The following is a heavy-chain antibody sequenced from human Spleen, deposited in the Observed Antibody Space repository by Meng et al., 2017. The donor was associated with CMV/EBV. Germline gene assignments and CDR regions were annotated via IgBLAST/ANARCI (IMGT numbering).Heavy chain of an antibody. CDR1: GFTFSSYA. Sequence: GESLKISCAASGFTFSSYAMSWVRQAPGKGLEWVSAISGSGGSTYYADSVKGRFTISRDNSKNTLYLQMNSLRAEDTAVYYCAKNGYGVKRDYFDYWGQGTLVTVSS. J-gene: IGHJ4*02. D-gene: IGHD4-17*01. CDR2: ISGSGGST. CDR3: AKNGYGVKRDYFDY. V-gene: IGHV3-23*01.